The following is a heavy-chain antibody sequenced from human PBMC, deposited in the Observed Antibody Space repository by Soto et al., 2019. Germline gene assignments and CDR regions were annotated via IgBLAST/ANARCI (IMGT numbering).Heavy chain of an antibody. Sequence: GGSLRLSCASSGFIFSTYAMNLVRQAPGKGLEWVSAITSSGGSTYYAESVRGRFTISRDNSINTLYLQMSSLRTEDTAVYYCAHPRGYGVFDAVDIWGQGTMVTVSS. V-gene: IGHV3-23*01. D-gene: IGHD4-17*01. J-gene: IGHJ3*02. CDR2: ITSSGGST. CDR1: GFIFSTYA. CDR3: AHPRGYGVFDAVDI.